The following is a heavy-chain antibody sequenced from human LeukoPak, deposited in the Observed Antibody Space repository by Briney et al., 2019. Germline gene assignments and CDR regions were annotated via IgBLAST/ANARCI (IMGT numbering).Heavy chain of an antibody. Sequence: PGGSLRLSRAASGFTFSSYSMNWVRQAPGKGLEWVSSIIRSGNYIYYADSVKGRFSISRDNAKNSLYLQMNSLRAEDTAMYYCARNDYGDFSWYFDLWGRGTLVTVSS. CDR1: GFTFSSYS. CDR2: IIRSGNYI. J-gene: IGHJ2*01. CDR3: ARNDYGDFSWYFDL. D-gene: IGHD4-17*01. V-gene: IGHV3-21*01.